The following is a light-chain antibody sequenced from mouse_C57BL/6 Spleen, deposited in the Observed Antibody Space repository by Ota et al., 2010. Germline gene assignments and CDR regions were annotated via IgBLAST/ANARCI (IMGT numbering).Light chain of an antibody. J-gene: IGKJ5*01. CDR3: QQYDSFPLT. Sequence: DIVMTQSQKFMSTSVGDRVSXTCKASQDVSTAVAWYQQKPGQSPKLLIYSASYRYTGVPDRFTGSGSGTDFTFTISSVQAEDLAEYFCQQYDSFPLTFGAGTNLGLK. V-gene: IGKV6-17*01. CDR1: QDVSTA. CDR2: SAS.